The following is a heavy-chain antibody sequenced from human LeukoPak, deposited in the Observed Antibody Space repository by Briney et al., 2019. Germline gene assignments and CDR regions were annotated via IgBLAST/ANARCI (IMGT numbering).Heavy chain of an antibody. CDR1: GFSFSSYN. Sequence: GGSLTLSCAASGFSFSSYNMNWVRQAPGKGPEWVSYISATTGKIYYADSVKCRFTISRDNAKSALYLELNSLRAEDTAVYYCVRAFNGNSYGYGFWGQGTLVTVSS. J-gene: IGHJ4*02. CDR2: ISATTGKI. D-gene: IGHD5-18*01. V-gene: IGHV3-48*04. CDR3: VRAFNGNSYGYGF.